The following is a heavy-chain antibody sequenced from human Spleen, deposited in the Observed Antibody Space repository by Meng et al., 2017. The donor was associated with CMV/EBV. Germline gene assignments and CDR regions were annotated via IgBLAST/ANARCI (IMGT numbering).Heavy chain of an antibody. CDR1: GGSFSGDY. V-gene: IGHV4-34*01. J-gene: IGHJ4*02. CDR2: INHSGST. CDR3: ARGRLTLDY. D-gene: IGHD3-22*01. Sequence: GSLRLSCAVYGGSFSGDYWSWIRQPPGKGLEWIGEINHSGSTNYNPSLKSRVTISVDTSKNQFSLKLSSVTAADTAVYYCARGRLTLDYWGQGTLVTVSS.